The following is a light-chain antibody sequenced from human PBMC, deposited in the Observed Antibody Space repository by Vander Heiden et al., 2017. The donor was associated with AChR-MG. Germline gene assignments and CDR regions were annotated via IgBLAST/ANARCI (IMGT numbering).Light chain of an antibody. V-gene: IGLV6-57*02. CDR3: QSLDSSEVI. J-gene: IGLJ2*01. Sequence: NFILTQPPSVSSSPWKPVTISCTGSSGSIARNFVQWYQQRPGSVPSTVIYENDQRPCGVPERVSGSIDRSSNSASLTISGLRTDDEADYYCQSLDSSEVIFGGGTRLTVL. CDR1: SGSIARNF. CDR2: END.